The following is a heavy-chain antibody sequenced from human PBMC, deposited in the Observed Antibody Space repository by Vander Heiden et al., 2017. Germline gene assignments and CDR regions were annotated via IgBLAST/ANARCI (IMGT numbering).Heavy chain of an antibody. CDR1: GFTLRSSG. Sequence: QLVESGGGVVQPGRSLRLSCAASGFTLRSSGMHWVRQAPGKGLEWVAVIWYDESKTYYEDSVKGRFTISRDNFKDTLYLEMNSLRAEDSAVYWCARGGSHTHTDGFSFWGQGTMVSVS. J-gene: IGHJ3*01. CDR3: ARGGSHTHTDGFSF. CDR2: IWYDESKT. D-gene: IGHD1-26*01. V-gene: IGHV3-33*01.